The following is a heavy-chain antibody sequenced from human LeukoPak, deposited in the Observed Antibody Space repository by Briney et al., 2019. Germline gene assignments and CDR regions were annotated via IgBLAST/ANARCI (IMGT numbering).Heavy chain of an antibody. CDR1: GCTFTGYY. CDR2: INPNSGGT. Sequence: ASVTVSCKASGCTFTGYYMHWVRQAPGQGLEWMGWINPNSGGTNYAQKFQGRVTMTRDTSISTAYMELSRLRSDDTAVYYCARDLTVEDLDYWGQGTLVTVSS. D-gene: IGHD1-14*01. J-gene: IGHJ4*02. CDR3: ARDLTVEDLDY. V-gene: IGHV1-2*02.